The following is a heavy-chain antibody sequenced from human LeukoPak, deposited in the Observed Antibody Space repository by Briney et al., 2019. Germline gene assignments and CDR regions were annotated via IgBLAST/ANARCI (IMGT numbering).Heavy chain of an antibody. CDR2: IIPIFGTA. D-gene: IGHD3-22*01. Sequence: SVKVSCKASGATFSSYAISWVRQAPGQGLEWMGGIIPIFGTANYAQKCQGRVTITADESTSTAYMELSSLRSEDTAVYYCARAPDYYDSSGSNWGQGTLVTVSS. CDR1: GATFSSYA. CDR3: ARAPDYYDSSGSN. J-gene: IGHJ4*02. V-gene: IGHV1-69*13.